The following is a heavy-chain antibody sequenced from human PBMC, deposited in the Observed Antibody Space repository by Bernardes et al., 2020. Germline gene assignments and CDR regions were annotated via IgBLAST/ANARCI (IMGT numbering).Heavy chain of an antibody. D-gene: IGHD6-19*01. V-gene: IGHV3-23*01. CDR2: ISGSGGST. CDR3: AKDRRLVFDY. CDR1: GFTFSSYA. Sequence: GSLRLSWAASGFTFSSYAMSWVRQDPGKGLEWVSAISGSGGSTYYADSVKGRFTISRDNSKNTLYLQMNSLRAEDTAVYYCAKDRRLVFDYWGQGTLVTVSS. J-gene: IGHJ4*02.